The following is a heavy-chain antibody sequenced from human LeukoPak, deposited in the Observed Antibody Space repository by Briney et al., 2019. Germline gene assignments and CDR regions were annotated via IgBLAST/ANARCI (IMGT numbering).Heavy chain of an antibody. D-gene: IGHD6-13*01. J-gene: IGHJ4*02. Sequence: GGSLRLSCAVSGFTISNFAMHWVRQAPGKGLEWVAVVSYDEKNKFYADSVKGRFTVSRDNSKNTVYLQISNLRTEDTAVYYCARGWRYSSPYYFDFWGQGTLVTVSS. CDR3: ARGWRYSSPYYFDF. CDR2: VSYDEKNK. V-gene: IGHV3-30*04. CDR1: GFTISNFA.